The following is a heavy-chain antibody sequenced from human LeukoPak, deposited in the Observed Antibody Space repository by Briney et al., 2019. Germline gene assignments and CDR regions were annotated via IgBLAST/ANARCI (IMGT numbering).Heavy chain of an antibody. CDR3: AGDEHHLVQGYYFDY. Sequence: GGSLRPSCEASGFIFSDYNMNWVRQAPRKGLEWLSYIGSSSTIYYADSVKGRFAISRDNAKNSLYLQMDSLRAEDTALYYCAGDEHHLVQGYYFDYWGQGTLVTVSS. D-gene: IGHD6-13*01. V-gene: IGHV3-69-1*01. J-gene: IGHJ4*02. CDR2: IGSSSTI. CDR1: GFIFSDYN.